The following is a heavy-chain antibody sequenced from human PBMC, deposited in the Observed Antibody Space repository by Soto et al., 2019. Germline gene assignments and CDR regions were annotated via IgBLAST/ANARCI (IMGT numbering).Heavy chain of an antibody. CDR2: IHYSGNT. D-gene: IGHD3-3*01. V-gene: IGHV4-59*08. CDR1: GGSISNYY. CDR3: ARGHYDFWSGYFATLDY. J-gene: IGHJ4*02. Sequence: SETLSLTCTVSGGSISNYYWSWIRQPPGKGLEWIGYIHYSGNTKYNPSLKSRVTISADTSKNQFSLKLSSVTAADTAVYYCARGHYDFWSGYFATLDYWGQGTLVTVS.